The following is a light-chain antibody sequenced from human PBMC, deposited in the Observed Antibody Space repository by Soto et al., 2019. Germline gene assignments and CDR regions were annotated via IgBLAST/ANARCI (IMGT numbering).Light chain of an antibody. CDR3: SSYAGSNPVV. CDR2: AVS. CDR1: SSDVGGYNY. Sequence: QSALTQPPSASGSPGQSVTISCTGTSSDVGGYNYVSWYQQHPGKAPKLMIYAVSKRPSGVPDRFSGSQSGNTASLTVSGLQAEDEADYYCSSYAGSNPVVFGGGTKLTVL. J-gene: IGLJ2*01. V-gene: IGLV2-8*01.